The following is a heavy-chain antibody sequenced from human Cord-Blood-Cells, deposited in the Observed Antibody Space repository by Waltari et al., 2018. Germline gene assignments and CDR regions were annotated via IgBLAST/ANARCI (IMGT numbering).Heavy chain of an antibody. D-gene: IGHD1-1*01. J-gene: IGHJ1*01. V-gene: IGHV3-7*01. Sequence: EVQLVESGGGLVQPGGSLRLSCAASGFTFISYWMSWVRQAPGKGVEGVANIKQDGSEKYYVDSVKGRFTIARDNAKNSLYLQMNSLRAEDTAVYYCAGYAEYFQHWGQGTLFTVSS. CDR2: IKQDGSEK. CDR3: AGYAEYFQH. CDR1: GFTFISYW.